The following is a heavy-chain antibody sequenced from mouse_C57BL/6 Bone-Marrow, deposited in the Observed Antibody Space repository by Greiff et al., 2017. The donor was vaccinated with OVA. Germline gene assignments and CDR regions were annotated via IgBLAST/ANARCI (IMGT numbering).Heavy chain of an antibody. Sequence: QVQLQQPGAELVRPGSSVKLSCKASGYTFTSYWMDWVKQRPGQGLEWIGNIYPSDSETHYNQKFKDKATLTVDKSSSTAYMQLSRLTSEDSAVYDCARGYYSPRGFADWGQGTLVTVSA. CDR3: ARGYYSPRGFAD. V-gene: IGHV1-61*01. D-gene: IGHD2-12*01. CDR1: GYTFTSYW. J-gene: IGHJ3*01. CDR2: IYPSDSET.